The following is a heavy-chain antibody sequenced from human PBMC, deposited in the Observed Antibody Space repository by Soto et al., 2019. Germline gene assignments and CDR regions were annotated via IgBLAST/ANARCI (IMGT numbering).Heavy chain of an antibody. Sequence: PSETLSLTCTFSGGSISSGGYYWSWIRQHPGKGLEWIGYIYYSGSTYYNPSLKSRVTISVDTSKNQFSLKLSSVTAADTAVYYCARDLDRAYFDYWGQGTLVTVSS. CDR2: IYYSGST. CDR3: ARDLDRAYFDY. D-gene: IGHD3-22*01. CDR1: GGSISSGGYY. V-gene: IGHV4-31*03. J-gene: IGHJ4*02.